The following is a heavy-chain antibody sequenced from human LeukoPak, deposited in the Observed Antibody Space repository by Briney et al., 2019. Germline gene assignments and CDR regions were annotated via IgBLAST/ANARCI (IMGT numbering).Heavy chain of an antibody. J-gene: IGHJ4*02. CDR1: GFIFNNYA. V-gene: IGHV3-30*02. D-gene: IGHD1-26*01. Sequence: PGGSLRLSCAASGFIFNNYAMHWVRQAPGKGLEWVAILWFDGSNKYYADSVKGRFTISRDNSMNTLYLQMNSLRAEDTAVYYCARDHIVGGAYYFDYWGQGTLVTVSS. CDR3: ARDHIVGGAYYFDY. CDR2: LWFDGSNK.